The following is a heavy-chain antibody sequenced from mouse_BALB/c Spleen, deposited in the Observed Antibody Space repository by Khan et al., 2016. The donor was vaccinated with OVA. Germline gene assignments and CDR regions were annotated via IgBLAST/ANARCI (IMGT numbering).Heavy chain of an antibody. D-gene: IGHD2-14*01. Sequence: EVQLQESGPSLVKPSQTLSLTCSVTGVSITSGYWNCTRKFPGNKLEYMGYMIYSGNTYYNPSLKSRISITRHTSKNQYYLQLNSVTTEDTATYDCARSTYRYAFAYWGQGTLVTVSA. J-gene: IGHJ3*01. CDR2: MIYSGNT. CDR1: GVSITSGY. CDR3: ARSTYRYAFAY. V-gene: IGHV3-8*02.